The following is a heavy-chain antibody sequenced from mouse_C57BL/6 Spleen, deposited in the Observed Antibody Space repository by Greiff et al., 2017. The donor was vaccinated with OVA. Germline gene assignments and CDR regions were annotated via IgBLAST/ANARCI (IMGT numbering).Heavy chain of an antibody. D-gene: IGHD1-1*02. J-gene: IGHJ2*01. CDR2: IYWDDDK. CDR3: ARRAGGTLDY. V-gene: IGHV8-12*01. Sequence: QVTLKVCGPGILQSSQTLSLTCSFSGFSLSTSGMGVSWIRQPSGKGLEWLAHIYWDDDKRYNPSLKSRLTISKDTSRNQVFLKITSVDTADTATYYCARRAGGTLDYWGQGTTLTVSS. CDR1: GFSLSTSGMG.